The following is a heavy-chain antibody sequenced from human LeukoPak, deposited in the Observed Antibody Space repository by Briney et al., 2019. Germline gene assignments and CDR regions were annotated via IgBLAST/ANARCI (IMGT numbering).Heavy chain of an antibody. CDR3: AKWTRTTLFRGDRARFDS. J-gene: IGHJ4*02. V-gene: IGHV3-23*01. CDR2: ISASGGKT. Sequence: GGSLRLSCAASGFIFNDYAMSWVRQVPGKGLECVSVISASGGKTYYADSVKGRFTISRDTSKTTVSLQMNSLRVEDSAVYYCAKWTRTTLFRGDRARFDSWGQGTLVTVSS. CDR1: GFIFNDYA. D-gene: IGHD3-10*01.